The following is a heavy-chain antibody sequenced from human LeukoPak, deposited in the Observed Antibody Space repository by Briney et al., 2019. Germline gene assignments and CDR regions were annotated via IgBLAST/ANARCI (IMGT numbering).Heavy chain of an antibody. Sequence: GGSLRLSCAASGFTFSSYAMHGVRQAPGKGLEWVAVISYDGSNKYYADSVKGRFTISTDNSKNTLYLQVNSLRAEDTAVYHCAKKSPIFGVVIPLFDYWGQGTLVSVSS. J-gene: IGHJ4*02. D-gene: IGHD3-3*01. V-gene: IGHV3-30-3*02. CDR2: ISYDGSNK. CDR3: AKKSPIFGVVIPLFDY. CDR1: GFTFSSYA.